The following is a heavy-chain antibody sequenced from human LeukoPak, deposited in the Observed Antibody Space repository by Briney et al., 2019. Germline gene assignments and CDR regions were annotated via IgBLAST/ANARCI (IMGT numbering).Heavy chain of an antibody. J-gene: IGHJ4*02. V-gene: IGHV5-10-1*01. CDR1: GYSFTSYW. D-gene: IGHD4-17*01. Sequence: GESLKISCKGSGYSFTSYWISWVRQMPGKGLEWMGRIDPSDSYTNYSPSFQGHVTISADKSISTAYLQWSSLKASDTAMYYCARRRHGDYAAGGEVDYWGQGTLVTVSS. CDR3: ARRRHGDYAAGGEVDY. CDR2: IDPSDSYT.